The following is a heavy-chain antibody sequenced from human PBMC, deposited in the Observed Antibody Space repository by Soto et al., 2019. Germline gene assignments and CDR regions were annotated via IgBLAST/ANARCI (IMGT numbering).Heavy chain of an antibody. V-gene: IGHV3-30*18. D-gene: IGHD6-19*01. J-gene: IGHJ4*02. CDR3: AKDGSGWYVGFDY. CDR2: ISYDGSNK. CDR1: GFTFSSYG. Sequence: QVPLVESGGGVVQPGRSLRLSCAASGFTFSSYGMHWVRQAPGKGLEWVAVISYDGSNKYYADSVKGRFTISRDNSKNTLYLQMNSLRAEDTAVYYCAKDGSGWYVGFDYWGQGTLVTVSS.